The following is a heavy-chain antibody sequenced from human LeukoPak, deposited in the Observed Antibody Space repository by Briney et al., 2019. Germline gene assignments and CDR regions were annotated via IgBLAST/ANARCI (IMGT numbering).Heavy chain of an antibody. CDR1: GFTFSSHW. CDR2: IEEDGSEK. J-gene: IGHJ4*02. V-gene: IGHV3-7*01. Sequence: GRSLRLSCAASGFTFSSHWMSWVRQAPGKGLEWVATIEEDGSEKYYVDSVKGRFTISRDNPKNSLYLQMNSLRAEDTALYFCASGSSPDDVLTGYYDGYFDYWGQGTLVTVSS. D-gene: IGHD3-9*01. CDR3: ASGSSPDDVLTGYYDGYFDY.